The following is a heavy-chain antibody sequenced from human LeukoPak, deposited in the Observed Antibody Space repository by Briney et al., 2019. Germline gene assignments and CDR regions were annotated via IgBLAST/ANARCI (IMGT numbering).Heavy chain of an antibody. CDR2: INPDSKYI. CDR1: AFALSTYT. J-gene: IGHJ4*02. CDR3: ARFVDQSTYYFDS. Sequence: GGSLRLSCAASAFALSTYTMEWVRLAPGKGLEWVSSINPDSKYIYYRDSVRGRFTISRDNAKNSLYLQMNSLRVEDTAVYFCARFVDQSTYYFDSWGQGTLVIVSS. D-gene: IGHD3-10*01. V-gene: IGHV3-21*01.